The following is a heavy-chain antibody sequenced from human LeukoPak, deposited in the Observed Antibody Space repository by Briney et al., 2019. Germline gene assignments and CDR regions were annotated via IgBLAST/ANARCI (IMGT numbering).Heavy chain of an antibody. V-gene: IGHV3-30*18. CDR1: GFTFSSYG. CDR2: ISYDGSNK. Sequence: GGSLRLSCAASGFTFSSYGTHWVRQAPGKGLEWVAVISYDGSNKYYADSVKGRFTISRDNSKNTLYLQMNSLRAEDTAVYYCAKDIVLRYFDWLLMDTYYYGMDVWGQGTTVTVSS. CDR3: AKDIVLRYFDWLLMDTYYYGMDV. J-gene: IGHJ6*02. D-gene: IGHD3-9*01.